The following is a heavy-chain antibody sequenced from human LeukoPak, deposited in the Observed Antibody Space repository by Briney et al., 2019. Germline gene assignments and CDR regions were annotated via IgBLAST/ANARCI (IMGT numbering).Heavy chain of an antibody. CDR3: ARIQSSSWYVGDY. V-gene: IGHV3-11*01. D-gene: IGHD6-13*01. CDR2: ISSSGSTI. CDR1: GFTFGDYY. Sequence: PGGSLRLSCAASGFTFGDYYMSWIRQAPGKGLEWVSYISSSGSTIYYADSVKGRFTISRDNAKNSLYLQMNSLRAEDTAVYYCARIQSSSWYVGDYWGQGTLVTVSS. J-gene: IGHJ4*02.